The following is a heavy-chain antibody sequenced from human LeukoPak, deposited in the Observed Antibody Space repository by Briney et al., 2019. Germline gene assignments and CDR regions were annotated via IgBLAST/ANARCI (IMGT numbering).Heavy chain of an antibody. Sequence: GRSLRLSCAASGFTFADNAMHWVRQAPGKGLEWVSSISWNSANIGYADSVKGRFTISRDNAKDSLYLQLNSLRDDDMALYYCAKGPPGFWIQLWYFDYWGQGTLVTVSS. CDR1: GFTFADNA. D-gene: IGHD5-18*01. J-gene: IGHJ4*02. V-gene: IGHV3-9*03. CDR2: ISWNSANI. CDR3: AKGPPGFWIQLWYFDY.